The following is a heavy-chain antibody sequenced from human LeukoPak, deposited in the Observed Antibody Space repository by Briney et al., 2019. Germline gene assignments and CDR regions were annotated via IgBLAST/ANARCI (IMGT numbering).Heavy chain of an antibody. V-gene: IGHV4-59*08. D-gene: IGHD2-2*01. J-gene: IGHJ5*02. CDR2: IYYSGST. Sequence: SETLSLTCTVSGGSISSYYWSWIRQPPGKGLEWIGYIYYSGSTNYNPSLKSRVTISVDTSKNQFSLKLSSVTAADTAVYNCARLGYCSSTSCYDWFDPWGQGTLVTVSS. CDR1: GGSISSYY. CDR3: ARLGYCSSTSCYDWFDP.